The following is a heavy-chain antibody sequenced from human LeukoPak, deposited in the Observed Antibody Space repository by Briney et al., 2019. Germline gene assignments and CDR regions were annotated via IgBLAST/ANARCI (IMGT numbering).Heavy chain of an antibody. Sequence: PGGSLRLSCAASGFTFSSYGMHWVRQAPGKGLEWVAVIWYDGSNKYYADSVKGRFTISRDNSKYTVSLQMNSLTAEDTAVYYCARDHVDGGTYSLDYWGQGTLVTVSS. D-gene: IGHD1-26*01. CDR2: IWYDGSNK. J-gene: IGHJ4*02. V-gene: IGHV3-33*01. CDR1: GFTFSSYG. CDR3: ARDHVDGGTYSLDY.